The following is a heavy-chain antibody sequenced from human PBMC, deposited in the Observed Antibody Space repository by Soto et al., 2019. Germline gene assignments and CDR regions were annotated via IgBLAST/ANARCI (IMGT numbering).Heavy chain of an antibody. V-gene: IGHV3-48*03. CDR3: ARDRVWWLRLDY. D-gene: IGHD5-12*01. Sequence: GWSLRLSFAASGFTFSSYEMNWVRQAPGKGLEWVSYISSSCSTIYYADSVKGRFTISRDNAKNSLYLQMNSLRAEDTAVYYCARDRVWWLRLDYWGQGTLVTVSS. CDR2: ISSSCSTI. CDR1: GFTFSSYE. J-gene: IGHJ4*02.